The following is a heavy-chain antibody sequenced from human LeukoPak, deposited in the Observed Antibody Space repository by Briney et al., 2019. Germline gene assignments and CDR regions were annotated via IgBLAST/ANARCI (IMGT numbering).Heavy chain of an antibody. CDR1: GGSISSGDYY. D-gene: IGHD3-9*01. J-gene: IGHJ4*02. CDR2: IYYSGST. CDR3: AGYQRTHTDILTGYFDY. V-gene: IGHV4-30-4*01. Sequence: PSQTLSLTCTVSGGSISSGDYYWSWIRQPPGKGLEWIGYIYYSGSTYYNPSLKSRVTISVDTSKNQFSLKLSSVTAADTAVYYRAGYQRTHTDILTGYFDYWGQGTLVTVSS.